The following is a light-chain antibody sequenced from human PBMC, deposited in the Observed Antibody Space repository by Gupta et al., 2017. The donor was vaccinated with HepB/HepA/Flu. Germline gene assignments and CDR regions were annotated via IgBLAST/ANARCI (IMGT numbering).Light chain of an antibody. CDR3: CQTADNDNWV. CDR1: SSDVGGYNY. CDR2: DVT. J-gene: IGLJ3*02. V-gene: IGLV2-11*01. Sequence: QSALTQPRSVCGPPRPSGTNSKTGTSSDVGGYNYVSWHRQYAAKALILIIYDVTHRPAAVPGRFSASYASNTASLPTSALEAEDDADYYYCQTADNDNWVFGGGTKLTVL.